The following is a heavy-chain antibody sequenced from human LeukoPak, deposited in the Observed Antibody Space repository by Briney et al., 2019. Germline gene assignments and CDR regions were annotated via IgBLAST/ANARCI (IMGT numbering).Heavy chain of an antibody. V-gene: IGHV4-59*11. CDR1: GGSMSSHY. J-gene: IGHJ3*02. D-gene: IGHD1-1*01. Sequence: PSETLSLTCTVSGGSMSSHYWSWIRQPPGKRLEWLGYISYIGSTNYSPSLKSRVTISVDTSKNQFSLRLSSVTAADTAVYFCAGDQLALNALNIWGQGTMVSVSS. CDR3: AGDQLALNALNI. CDR2: ISYIGST.